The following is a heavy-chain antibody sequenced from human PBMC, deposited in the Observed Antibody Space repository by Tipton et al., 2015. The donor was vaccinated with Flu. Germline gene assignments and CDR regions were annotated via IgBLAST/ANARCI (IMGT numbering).Heavy chain of an antibody. CDR1: GGSISSGGYY. D-gene: IGHD1-1*01. CDR2: IYYSGST. CDR3: ASSQTGTSIFDY. J-gene: IGHJ4*02. V-gene: IGHV4-31*03. Sequence: TLSLTCTVSGGSISSGGYYWSWIRQHPGEGLEWIGYIYYSGSTYYNPSLKSRVTISVDTSKNQFSLKLSSVTAADTAVYYCASSQTGTSIFDYWGQGTLVTVSS.